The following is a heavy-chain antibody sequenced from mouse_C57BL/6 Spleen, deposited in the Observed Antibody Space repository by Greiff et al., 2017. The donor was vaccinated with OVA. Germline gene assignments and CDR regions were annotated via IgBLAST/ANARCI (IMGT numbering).Heavy chain of an antibody. CDR1: GYSITSGYY. V-gene: IGHV3-6*01. Sequence: EVQLQESGPGLVKPSQSLSLTCSVTGYSITSGYYWNWIRQFPGNKLEWRVYISYDGSNNYNPSLKNRISITRDTSKNQFFLKLNPVTTEDTATYYCARVGEDILGRRQGSAWFAYWGQGTLVTVSA. CDR3: ARVGEDILGRRQGSAWFAY. D-gene: IGHD2-14*01. CDR2: ISYDGSN. J-gene: IGHJ3*01.